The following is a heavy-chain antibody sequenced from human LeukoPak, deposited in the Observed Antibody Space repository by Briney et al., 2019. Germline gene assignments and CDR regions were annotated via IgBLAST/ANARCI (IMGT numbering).Heavy chain of an antibody. V-gene: IGHV4-4*02. CDR3: TREGRNSGGACQAFDI. CDR1: GGSISTNW. CDR2: IYHTGNS. D-gene: IGHD2-21*02. J-gene: IGHJ3*02. Sequence: NLSLTCAVSGGSISTNWWNWVRQPPGKGLEWIGEIYHTGNSNYNPSLKSRVTISIDTSKNQLSLKLNSVTAADTAVYYCTREGRNSGGACQAFDIWGQGTMITVSS.